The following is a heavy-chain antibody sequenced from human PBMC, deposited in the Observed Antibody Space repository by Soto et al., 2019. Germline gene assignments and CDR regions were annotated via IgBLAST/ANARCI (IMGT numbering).Heavy chain of an antibody. J-gene: IGHJ4*02. CDR1: GYAFPHYV. CDR3: ARSGEHPLDY. V-gene: IGHV1-18*01. D-gene: IGHD1-26*01. CDR2: STHTGNT. Sequence: QVRLVQSGPEVKKPGASVKVSCKTSGYAFPHYVINWVRQAPGHGLEWMGFSTHTGNTNYAQNFQGRVVLTTDTSTSTAYMEVTSLRSDDTAVYYCARSGEHPLDYCGQGTPVTVSS.